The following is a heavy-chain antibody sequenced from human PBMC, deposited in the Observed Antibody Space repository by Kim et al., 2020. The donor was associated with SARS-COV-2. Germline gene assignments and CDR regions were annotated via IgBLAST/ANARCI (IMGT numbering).Heavy chain of an antibody. Sequence: GGSLRLSCAASGFTFSSYGMHWVRQAPGKGLEWVAVIWYDGSNKYYADSVKGRFTISRDNSKNTLYLQMNSLRAEDTAVCYCARETYYYDSSGMGYFDYWGQGTLVTVSS. CDR3: ARETYYYDSSGMGYFDY. V-gene: IGHV3-33*01. D-gene: IGHD3-22*01. CDR2: IWYDGSNK. CDR1: GFTFSSYG. J-gene: IGHJ4*02.